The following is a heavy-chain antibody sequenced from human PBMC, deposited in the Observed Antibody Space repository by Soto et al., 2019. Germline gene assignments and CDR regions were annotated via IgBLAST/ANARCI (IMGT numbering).Heavy chain of an antibody. CDR3: AGLVAGPRYFDY. V-gene: IGHV3-21*01. CDR2: ISSSSSYI. CDR1: GFTFSSYS. J-gene: IGHJ4*02. Sequence: PGGSLRLSCGASGFTFSSYSMNWVRQAPGKGLEWVSSISSSSSYIYYADSVKGRFTISRDNAKNSLCLQMNSLGAEDTAVYYCAGLVAGPRYFDYWGQGTLVTVSS. D-gene: IGHD6-19*01.